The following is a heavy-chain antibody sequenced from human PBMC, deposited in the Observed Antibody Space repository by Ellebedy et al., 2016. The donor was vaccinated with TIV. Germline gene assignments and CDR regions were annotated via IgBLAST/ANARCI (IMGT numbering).Heavy chain of an antibody. CDR2: IYYGGNT. CDR3: ARHLLHPNLRLGELSLNWYFDL. V-gene: IGHV4-39*01. CDR1: GGSISSSPYY. J-gene: IGHJ2*01. D-gene: IGHD3-16*02. Sequence: GSLRLSCSVSGGSISSSPYYWGWIRQPPGKGLEWIGTIYYGGNTYYNPSLKSRVTISVDTSKNQFSLKLSSVTAADTAVYYCARHLLHPNLRLGELSLNWYFDLWGRGTLVTVSS.